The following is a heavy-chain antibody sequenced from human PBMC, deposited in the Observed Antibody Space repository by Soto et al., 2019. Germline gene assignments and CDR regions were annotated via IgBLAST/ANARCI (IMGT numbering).Heavy chain of an antibody. Sequence: PLCLTCAVSGGSISSGGYSWSWIRQPPGKGLEWIGYIYHSGSTYYNPSLKSRVTISVDRSKNQFSLKLSSVTAADTAVYYCARGPPFHWGQGTLVTVSS. CDR3: ARGPPFH. D-gene: IGHD3-16*01. CDR2: IYHSGST. CDR1: GGSISSGGYS. V-gene: IGHV4-30-2*01. J-gene: IGHJ4*02.